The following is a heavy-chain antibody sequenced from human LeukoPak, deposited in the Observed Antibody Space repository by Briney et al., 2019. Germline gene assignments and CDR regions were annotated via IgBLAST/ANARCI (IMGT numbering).Heavy chain of an antibody. Sequence: SETLSLTCAVYGGSFSGYYWSWIRQPPVKVLEWIGEINHSGSTNYNPSLKSRVTISVDTSKNQFSLKLSSVTAADTAVYYCASERLSYYYDMDVWGQGTTVTVSS. CDR2: INHSGST. CDR1: GGSFSGYY. J-gene: IGHJ6*02. CDR3: ASERLSYYYDMDV. V-gene: IGHV4-34*01.